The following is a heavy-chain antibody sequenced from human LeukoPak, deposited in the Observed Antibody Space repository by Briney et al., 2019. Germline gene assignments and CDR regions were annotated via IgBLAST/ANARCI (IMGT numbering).Heavy chain of an antibody. CDR2: ISGSGGST. CDR3: VKPAYEVRGVSNWFDP. V-gene: IGHV3-23*01. Sequence: PGGSLRLSCAASGFTFSSYGMHWVRQAPGKGLEWVSTISGSGGSTYYADSVKGRFTISRDNSKNTLYLQMNSLRAEDTAVYYCVKPAYEVRGVSNWFDPWGQGTLVTVSS. J-gene: IGHJ5*02. D-gene: IGHD3-10*02. CDR1: GFTFSSYG.